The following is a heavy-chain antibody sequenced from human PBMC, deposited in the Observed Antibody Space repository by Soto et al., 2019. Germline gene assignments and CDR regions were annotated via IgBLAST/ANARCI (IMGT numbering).Heavy chain of an antibody. CDR3: ARDLKWLAVWAFDI. V-gene: IGHV3-21*01. Sequence: GGSLRLSCAASGFTFSSYSMNWVRQAPGKGLEWVSSISSSSSYIYYADSVKGRFTISRDNAKNSLYLQMNSLRAEDTAVYYCARDLKWLAVWAFDIWGQGTMVTVSS. D-gene: IGHD6-19*01. J-gene: IGHJ3*02. CDR1: GFTFSSYS. CDR2: ISSSSSYI.